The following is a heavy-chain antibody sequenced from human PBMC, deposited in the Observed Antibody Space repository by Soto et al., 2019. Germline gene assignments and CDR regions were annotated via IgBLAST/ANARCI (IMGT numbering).Heavy chain of an antibody. V-gene: IGHV3-73*02. D-gene: IGHD4-17*01. CDR3: ATFDYGDYAILDY. CDR2: IRSKANSYAT. CDR1: GFIFSGSA. Sequence: EVQLVESGGGLVQPGGSLKLSCAASGFIFSGSAMHWVRQASGKGLEWVGRIRSKANSYATAYAASVKGRFTISRDDSKNTAYLQMNSLKTEDTAVYYWATFDYGDYAILDYWGQGTLVTVSS. J-gene: IGHJ4*02.